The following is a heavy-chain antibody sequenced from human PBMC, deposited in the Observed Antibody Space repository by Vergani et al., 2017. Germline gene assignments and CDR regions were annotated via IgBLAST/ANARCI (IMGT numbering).Heavy chain of an antibody. CDR1: GFTLSSHA. CDR2: ISGSSSYV. J-gene: IGHJ4*02. D-gene: IGHD5-18*01. V-gene: IGHV3-21*04. Sequence: VQLEESGGGVVQPGRSLRLSCAGSGFTLSSHAMHWVRQAPGKGLEWVASISGSSSYVFYRDSVEGRFIISRDDSKNTLYLQMSSLRVEDTAIYYCAELYGDDGYSPFWGQGTLVTVSS. CDR3: AELYGDDGYSPF.